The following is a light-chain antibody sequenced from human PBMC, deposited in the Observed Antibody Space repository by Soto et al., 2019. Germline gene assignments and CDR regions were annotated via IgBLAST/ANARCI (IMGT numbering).Light chain of an antibody. CDR3: QQYGTSPRT. CDR1: QSVGRSS. CDR2: GAS. V-gene: IGKV3-20*01. Sequence: EIVLTQSPGTLSLSPGERATLSCRASQSVGRSSLAWYQQRPGQAPRLLIYGASSRATGIPDRFSGSGSGTDFTLTISRLEPEDFAVYICQQYGTSPRTFGQGTRLEIK. J-gene: IGKJ5*01.